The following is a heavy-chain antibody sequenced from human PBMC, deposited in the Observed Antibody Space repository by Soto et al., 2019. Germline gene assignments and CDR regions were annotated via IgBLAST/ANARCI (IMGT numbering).Heavy chain of an antibody. CDR3: ARDASYSSYFYYYYYGMDV. CDR1: GGTFSSYA. Sequence: SVKVSCKASGGTFSSYAISWVRQAPGQGLEWMGGIIPIFGTANYAQKFQGRVTITADESTSTAYMELSSLRSEDTAVYYCARDASYSSYFYYYYYGMDVWGQGTTVTVSS. J-gene: IGHJ6*02. D-gene: IGHD6-6*01. CDR2: IIPIFGTA. V-gene: IGHV1-69*13.